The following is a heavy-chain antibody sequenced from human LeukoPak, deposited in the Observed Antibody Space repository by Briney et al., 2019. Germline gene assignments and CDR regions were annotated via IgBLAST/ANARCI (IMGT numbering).Heavy chain of an antibody. CDR2: INPSGGST. CDR1: GYTFTSYY. D-gene: IGHD1-26*01. Sequence: GASVKVSCKASGYTFTSYYMHWVRQAPGQGLEWMGIINPSGGSTSYAQKFQGRVTMTRDTSTSTVYMELSSLRSEDTAVYYCAQLVGATGTDYWGQGTLVTVSS. J-gene: IGHJ4*02. V-gene: IGHV1-46*01. CDR3: AQLVGATGTDY.